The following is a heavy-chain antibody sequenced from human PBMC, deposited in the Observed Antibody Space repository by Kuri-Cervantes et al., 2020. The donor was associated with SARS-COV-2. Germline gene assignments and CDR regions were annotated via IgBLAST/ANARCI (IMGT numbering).Heavy chain of an antibody. J-gene: IGHJ4*02. CDR3: ARQYSSSCYGEGQFDY. CDR2: IYHSGST. CDR1: GGSISSSNC. Sequence: SETLSLTCAVSGGSISSSNCWSWVRQPPGKGLEWIGEIYHSGSTNYNPSLKSRVTMSVDKSKNQFSLKLSCVTAADTAVYYCARQYSSSCYGEGQFDYWGQGTLVTVSS. D-gene: IGHD6-13*01. V-gene: IGHV4-4*02.